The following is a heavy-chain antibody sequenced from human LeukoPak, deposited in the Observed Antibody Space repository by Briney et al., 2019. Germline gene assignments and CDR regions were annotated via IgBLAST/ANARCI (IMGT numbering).Heavy chain of an antibody. V-gene: IGHV4-39*07. Sequence: SETLSLTCTVSGGSISSSSYYWGWIRQPPGKGLEWIGSIYHSGSTYYNPSLKSRVTISVDTSKNQFSLKLSSVTAADTAVYYCARDQRGTMVRGVITFTFMFDPWGQGTLVTVSS. CDR1: GGSISSSSYY. D-gene: IGHD3-10*01. CDR2: IYHSGST. CDR3: ARDQRGTMVRGVITFTFMFDP. J-gene: IGHJ5*02.